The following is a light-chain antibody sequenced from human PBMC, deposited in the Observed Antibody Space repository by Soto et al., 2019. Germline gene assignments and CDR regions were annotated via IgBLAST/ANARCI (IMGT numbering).Light chain of an antibody. CDR3: QHYNGYPIT. V-gene: IGKV1-5*03. CDR1: QSLNSY. Sequence: DIQMTQSPSTLSASVGDRVTITCRASQSLNSYLAWYQQKPGKAPKLLIYKASSLQSGVPSRFSGRGSGTDFTLTISSLQPDDLATYYCQHYNGYPITYGGGTKVEI. CDR2: KAS. J-gene: IGKJ4*01.